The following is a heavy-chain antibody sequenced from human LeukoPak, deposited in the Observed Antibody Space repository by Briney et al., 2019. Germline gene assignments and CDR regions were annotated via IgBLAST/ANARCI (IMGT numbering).Heavy chain of an antibody. CDR3: ARDRGSYYDSSGPYYFDY. J-gene: IGHJ4*02. Sequence: SETLSLTCTVSGGSISSGDYYWSWIRQPPGKGLEWIGYIYYSGSTYYNPSLKSRVTISVDTSKNQFSLKLSSVTAADTAVYYCARDRGSYYDSSGPYYFDYWGQGTLVTVSS. D-gene: IGHD3-22*01. CDR1: GGSISSGDYY. V-gene: IGHV4-30-4*08. CDR2: IYYSGST.